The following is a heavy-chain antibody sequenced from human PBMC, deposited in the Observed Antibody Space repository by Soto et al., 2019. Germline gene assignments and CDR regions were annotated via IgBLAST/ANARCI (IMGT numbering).Heavy chain of an antibody. CDR2: IYSFGST. J-gene: IGHJ4*02. Sequence: QVLLPESGPGLVKSSETLSLTCTVSGGSVSPYYWSWIRQPPGKGLEWIGYIYSFGSTNYNASLESRVSMSVDTSKNQVSLKCTSVTVADTAVYYCARHKSTVNILDYWGQGTLVTVSS. CDR1: GGSVSPYY. V-gene: IGHV4-59*08. D-gene: IGHD4-17*01. CDR3: ARHKSTVNILDY.